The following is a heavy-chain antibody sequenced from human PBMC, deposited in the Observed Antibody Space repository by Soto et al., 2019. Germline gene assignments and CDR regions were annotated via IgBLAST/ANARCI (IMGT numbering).Heavy chain of an antibody. J-gene: IGHJ4*02. CDR3: ARGAPLIVGATSFDS. Sequence: PSETLSLTCDVSGDTISTGGYTWAWIRQPPGKALEWIGHTYHSGNPYYNPSLKSRVIISVDRSKNQFSLKVRSVTAADTAVYYCARGAPLIVGATSFDSWGQGTLVTVS. CDR2: TYHSGNP. D-gene: IGHD1-26*01. V-gene: IGHV4-30-2*01. CDR1: GDTISTGGYT.